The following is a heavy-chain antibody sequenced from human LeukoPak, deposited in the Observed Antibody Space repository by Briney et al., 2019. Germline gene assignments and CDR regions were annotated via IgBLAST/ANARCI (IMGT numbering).Heavy chain of an antibody. CDR2: ILFRGAT. J-gene: IGHJ4*01. CDR3: ARESGDTRTVNSFDF. D-gene: IGHD2-21*01. Sequence: SETLSLTCTVSGDSISSYSYYWAWIRQPPGKGLEWIGSILFRGATYYNPSLKPRIIMSVDTSQNHFSLKLTSVTAADTAVYFCARESGDTRTVNSFDFWGRGTLITVSS. V-gene: IGHV4-39*07. CDR1: GDSISSYSYY.